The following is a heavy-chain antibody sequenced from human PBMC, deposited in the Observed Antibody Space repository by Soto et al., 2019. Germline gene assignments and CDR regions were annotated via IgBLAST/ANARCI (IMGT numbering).Heavy chain of an antibody. Sequence: ASVKVPCKASGYTFTGYYMHWVRQAPGQGLEWMGWINPNSGGTNYAQKFQGRVTMTRDTSISTAYVELNRLRSDDTAVYYCARTLDSSGYRAFDIWGQGTMVTVSS. D-gene: IGHD3-22*01. V-gene: IGHV1-2*02. CDR3: ARTLDSSGYRAFDI. J-gene: IGHJ3*02. CDR1: GYTFTGYY. CDR2: INPNSGGT.